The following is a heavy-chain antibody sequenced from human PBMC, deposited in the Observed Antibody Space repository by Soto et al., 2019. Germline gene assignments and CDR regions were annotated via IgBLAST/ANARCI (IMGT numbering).Heavy chain of an antibody. J-gene: IGHJ4*02. CDR2: ISGSGGST. Sequence: EVQLLESGGGLVQPGGSLRLSCTASGFTFSSYAMNWVRQAPGKGLEWVSVISGSGGSTYYADSVKGRFTISRDNSENKLYLQMNSLRAEDTAVYYCASRTSGWYFDYWGQGTLVTVSS. CDR3: ASRTSGWYFDY. D-gene: IGHD6-19*01. V-gene: IGHV3-23*01. CDR1: GFTFSSYA.